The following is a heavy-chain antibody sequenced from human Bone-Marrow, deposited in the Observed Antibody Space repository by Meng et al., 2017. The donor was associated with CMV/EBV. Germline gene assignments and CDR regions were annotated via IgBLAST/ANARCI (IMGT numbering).Heavy chain of an antibody. Sequence: ATEKVSRKASGGTFRSYAISWVRQAPGQGLEWMGWMNPNSGNTGYAQKFQGRVTITRNTSISTAYMELSSLSSEDTAVYYCARGWVVVAATWSYYYYYGMDVWGQGTTVTVSS. D-gene: IGHD2-15*01. CDR1: GGTFRSYA. CDR2: MNPNSGNT. CDR3: ARGWVVVAATWSYYYYYGMDV. V-gene: IGHV1-8*03. J-gene: IGHJ6*02.